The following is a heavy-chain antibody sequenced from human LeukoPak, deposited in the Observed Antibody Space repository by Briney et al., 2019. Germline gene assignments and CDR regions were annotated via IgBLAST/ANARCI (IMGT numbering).Heavy chain of an antibody. V-gene: IGHV3-21*01. CDR2: IGKTSRDM. Sequence: SGGSLRLSRAASGFSFSTSTMNWVRQAPGKGLEWISSIGKTSRDMYYADSVRGRFTISRDNAKNSLFLLMNSLRVEDTSVYYCVRGDNRDYWGQGTLVTVSS. CDR1: GFSFSTST. D-gene: IGHD1-14*01. J-gene: IGHJ4*02. CDR3: VRGDNRDY.